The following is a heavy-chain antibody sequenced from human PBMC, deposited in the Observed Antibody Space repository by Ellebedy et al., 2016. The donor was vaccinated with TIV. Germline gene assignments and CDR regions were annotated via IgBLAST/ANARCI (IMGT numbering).Heavy chain of an antibody. CDR1: GYTLTELS. D-gene: IGHD5-18*01. CDR3: ATGYVDTAMGTFDY. J-gene: IGHJ4*02. Sequence: AASVKVSCKVSGYTLTELSMHWVRQAPGKGLEWMGGFDPEDGETIYAQKFQGRVTMTEDTSTDTAYMELSSLRSEDTAVYYCATGYVDTAMGTFDYWGQGTLVTVSS. CDR2: FDPEDGET. V-gene: IGHV1-24*01.